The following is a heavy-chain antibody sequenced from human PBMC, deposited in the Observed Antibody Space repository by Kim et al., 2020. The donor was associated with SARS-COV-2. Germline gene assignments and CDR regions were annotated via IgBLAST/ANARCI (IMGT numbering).Heavy chain of an antibody. CDR2: IYYSGNT. CDR3: ARHLVYVGGNSVWFDS. J-gene: IGHJ5*01. V-gene: IGHV4-39*01. Sequence: SETLSLTCTVSGGSISSSSYYWGWIRQPPGKGLEWIGSIYYSGNTYYNPSLKSRVTISVDTSKNQFSLKLSSVTAADTAVYYCARHLVYVGGNSVWFDSWGQGTLVTVSS. CDR1: GGSISSSSYY. D-gene: IGHD2-8*01.